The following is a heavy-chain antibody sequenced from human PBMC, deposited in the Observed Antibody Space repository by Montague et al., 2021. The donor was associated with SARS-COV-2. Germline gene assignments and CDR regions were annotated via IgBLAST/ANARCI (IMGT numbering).Heavy chain of an antibody. J-gene: IGHJ6*02. D-gene: IGHD3-10*01. CDR2: LYCSGSV. V-gene: IGHV4-39*02. Sequence: SETLSLTCIVSGAFISDSYYWAWIRQAPGKGLEWLGSLYCSGSVYSNTSLKGRVTISVDKSKNHFSLRLTSATAAETAVYYCVRGAEEAHFAMDVWGQGTTVTVSS. CDR3: VRGAEEAHFAMDV. CDR1: GAFISDSYY.